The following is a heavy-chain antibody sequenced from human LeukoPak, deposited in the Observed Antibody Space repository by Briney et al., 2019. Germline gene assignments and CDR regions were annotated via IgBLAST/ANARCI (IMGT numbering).Heavy chain of an antibody. V-gene: IGHV4-31*03. Sequence: KPSETLSLTCTVSGGSISSGGYYWSWIRQHPGKGLEWIGYIYYSGSTYYNPSLKSRVTISVGTSKNQFSLTLSSVTAADTAVYYCASLVWGAYYFDYWGQGTLVTVSS. CDR1: GGSISSGGYY. CDR2: IYYSGST. CDR3: ASLVWGAYYFDY. D-gene: IGHD3-16*01. J-gene: IGHJ4*02.